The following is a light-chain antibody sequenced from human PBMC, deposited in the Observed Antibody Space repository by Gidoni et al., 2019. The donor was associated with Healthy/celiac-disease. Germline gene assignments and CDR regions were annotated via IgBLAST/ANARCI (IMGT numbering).Light chain of an antibody. Sequence: DIQMIQAPSSVSASVVDRVTITCRASQGIITWLAWYQQKPGKEPKLLIYAASSLQSGVPSSFSGSGSGTDFTLTISSLKPEDFATYYCQQANSFPSNFGQGTRVEIK. CDR2: AAS. CDR3: QQANSFPSN. V-gene: IGKV1-12*02. CDR1: QGIITW. J-gene: IGKJ5*01.